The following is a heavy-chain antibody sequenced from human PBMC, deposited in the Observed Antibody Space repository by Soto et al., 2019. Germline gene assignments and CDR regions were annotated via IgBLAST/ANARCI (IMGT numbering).Heavy chain of an antibody. J-gene: IGHJ3*02. D-gene: IGHD4-17*01. V-gene: IGHV4-30-4*01. Sequence: PSETLSLTCTVSGGSISSGDYYWSWIRRPPGKGLEWIGHIYYSGSTYYNPSLKSRVTISVDTSKNQFSLKLSSVTAADTAVYYCARVDYGWYAFDIWGQGTMVTVSS. CDR1: GGSISSGDYY. CDR2: IYYSGST. CDR3: ARVDYGWYAFDI.